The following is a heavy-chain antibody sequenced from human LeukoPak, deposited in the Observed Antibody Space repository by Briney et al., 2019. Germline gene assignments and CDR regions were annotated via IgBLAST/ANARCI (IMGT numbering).Heavy chain of an antibody. V-gene: IGHV4-59*01. D-gene: IGHD5-18*01. J-gene: IGHJ3*02. CDR3: ARDRRGGYSYGPDAFDI. Sequence: SETLSLTCTVSGGSISSNYWTWIRQPPGKGLEWIGYIYYSGITNYNPSLKSGVTISVDTSKNQFSLVLSSVTAADTAVYYCARDRRGGYSYGPDAFDIWGQGTMVTVSS. CDR1: GGSISSNY. CDR2: IYYSGIT.